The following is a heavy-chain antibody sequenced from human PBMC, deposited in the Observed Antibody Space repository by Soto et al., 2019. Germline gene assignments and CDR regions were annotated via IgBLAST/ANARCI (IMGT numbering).Heavy chain of an antibody. J-gene: IGHJ6*03. CDR2: IYYSGST. CDR1: GGSISSYY. CDR3: ARDLTPNYDREKGVYYYYMDV. V-gene: IGHV4-59*01. Sequence: SETLSLTCTVSGGSISSYYWSWIRQPPGKGLEWIGYIYYSGSTNYNPSLKSRVTISVDTSKNQFSLKLSSVTAADTAVYYCARDLTPNYDREKGVYYYYMDVWGKGTTVTVSS. D-gene: IGHD3-22*01.